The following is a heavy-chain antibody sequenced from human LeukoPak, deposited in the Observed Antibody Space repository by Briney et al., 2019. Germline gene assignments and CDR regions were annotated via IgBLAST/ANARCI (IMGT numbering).Heavy chain of an antibody. CDR1: GFTFSSYW. V-gene: IGHV3-7*04. Sequence: GGSLRLSCAAYGFTFSSYWMSWVRQAPGKGLEWVANIKPDGSEKYYVDSVKGRFTISRDNAKNSLCLQMNSLRAGDTAVYYCARGDFWSGDYTDAFDIWGQGTMVAVSS. CDR2: IKPDGSEK. J-gene: IGHJ3*02. CDR3: ARGDFWSGDYTDAFDI. D-gene: IGHD3-3*01.